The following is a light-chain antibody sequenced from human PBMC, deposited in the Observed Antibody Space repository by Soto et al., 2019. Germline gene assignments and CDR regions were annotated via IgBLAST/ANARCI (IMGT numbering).Light chain of an antibody. CDR2: KVS. J-gene: IGKJ5*01. Sequence: EVVMTQSPLSLPGTLGQPASISCMSSQSLVHSDGIAYFSWFQQRPGRSPRRLIYKVSNRDSGVPARFSGSGSGTDFALKISRVEAEDVGVYYCMQGTHWPITFGQGTRLEI. V-gene: IGKV2-30*02. CDR3: MQGTHWPIT. CDR1: QSLVHSDGIAY.